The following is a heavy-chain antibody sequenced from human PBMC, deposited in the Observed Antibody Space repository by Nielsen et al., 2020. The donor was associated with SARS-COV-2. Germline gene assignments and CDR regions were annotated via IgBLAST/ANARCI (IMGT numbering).Heavy chain of an antibody. J-gene: IGHJ3*02. Sequence: WVRQAPGQGLEWLGWINTNTGNPTYAQGFTGRFVFSLDTSVSTAYLQISSLKAEDTALYYCARLADYEYVWGSFADDAFDIWGQGTMVTV. D-gene: IGHD3-16*01. CDR2: INTNTGNP. V-gene: IGHV7-4-1*02. CDR3: ARLADYEYVWGSFADDAFDI.